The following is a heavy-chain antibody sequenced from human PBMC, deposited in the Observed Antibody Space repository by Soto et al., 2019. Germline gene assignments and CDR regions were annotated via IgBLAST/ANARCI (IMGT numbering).Heavy chain of an antibody. Sequence: GGSLRLSCAASGFTFSSYGMHWVRQAPGKGLEWVAVIWYDGSNKYYADSVKGRFTISRDNSKNTLYLQMNSLRAEDTAVYYCARDLRGGGGSGSFDYWGQGTLVTVSS. J-gene: IGHJ4*02. V-gene: IGHV3-33*01. CDR1: GFTFSSYG. CDR2: IWYDGSNK. CDR3: ARDLRGGGGSGSFDY. D-gene: IGHD3-10*01.